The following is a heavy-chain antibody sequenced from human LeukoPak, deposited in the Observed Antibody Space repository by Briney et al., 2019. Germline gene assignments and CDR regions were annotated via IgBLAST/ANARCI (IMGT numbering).Heavy chain of an antibody. V-gene: IGHV4-34*01. CDR1: GGSFSGYY. CDR3: ASGGSGSYFNWFDP. CDR2: INHSGST. D-gene: IGHD3-10*01. Sequence: SETLCLTCAVYGGSFSGYYWSWIRQPPGKGLEWIGEINHSGSTNYNPSLKSRVTISVDTSKNQFSLKLSSVTAADTAVYYCASGGSGSYFNWFDPWGQGTLVTVSS. J-gene: IGHJ5*02.